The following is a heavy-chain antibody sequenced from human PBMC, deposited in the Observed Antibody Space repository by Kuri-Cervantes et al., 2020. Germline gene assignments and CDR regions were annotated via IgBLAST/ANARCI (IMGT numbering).Heavy chain of an antibody. CDR1: GFTFSSYG. J-gene: IGHJ6*02. CDR3: ARDPLGYCTGGSCTLHGMDV. D-gene: IGHD2-15*01. Sequence: GGSLRLSCAASGFTFSSYGMHWVRQAPGKGLEWVAVIWYDETNKYFADSVKGRFTISRDNSKNTLFLQVNSLRAEDTAVYYCARDPLGYCTGGSCTLHGMDVWGQGTRVTVSS. V-gene: IGHV3-33*01. CDR2: IWYDETNK.